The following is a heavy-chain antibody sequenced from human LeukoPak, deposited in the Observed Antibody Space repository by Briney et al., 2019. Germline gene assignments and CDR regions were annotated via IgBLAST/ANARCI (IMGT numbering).Heavy chain of an antibody. V-gene: IGHV4-34*01. Sequence: GSLRLSCAASGFIFSTYAMSWIRQPPGKGLEWIGEINHSGSTNYNPSLKSRVTISVDTSKNQFSLKLSSVTAADTAVYYCARLDTMRSGSYNYYYYMDVWGKGTTVTISS. D-gene: IGHD3-10*01. CDR3: ARLDTMRSGSYNYYYYMDV. CDR2: INHSGST. CDR1: GFIFSTYA. J-gene: IGHJ6*03.